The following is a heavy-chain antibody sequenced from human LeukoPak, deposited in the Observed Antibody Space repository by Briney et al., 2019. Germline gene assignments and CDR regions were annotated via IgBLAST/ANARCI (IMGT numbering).Heavy chain of an antibody. CDR1: GYSISSGYY. CDR3: AGNYDFWSGSIDY. J-gene: IGHJ4*02. Sequence: SETLSLTCTVSGYSISSGYYWGWIRQPPGKGLEWIGSIYHSGSTYYNPSLKSRVTISVDTSKNQFSLKLSSVTAADTAVYYCAGNYDFWSGSIDYWGQGTLVTVSS. D-gene: IGHD3-3*01. CDR2: IYHSGST. V-gene: IGHV4-38-2*02.